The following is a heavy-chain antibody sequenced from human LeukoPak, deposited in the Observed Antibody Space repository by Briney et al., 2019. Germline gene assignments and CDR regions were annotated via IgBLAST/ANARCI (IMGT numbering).Heavy chain of an antibody. J-gene: IGHJ4*02. Sequence: SETLSLTCAVSGYSISSGYHWGWIRQPPGKGLEWIGSIYHSGSTYYNPSLKSRVTISVDTSKNQFSLKLSSVTAADTAVYYCASTPMVRGVIIDFDYWGQGTLVTVSS. CDR1: GYSISSGYH. CDR3: ASTPMVRGVIIDFDY. CDR2: IYHSGST. D-gene: IGHD3-10*01. V-gene: IGHV4-38-2*01.